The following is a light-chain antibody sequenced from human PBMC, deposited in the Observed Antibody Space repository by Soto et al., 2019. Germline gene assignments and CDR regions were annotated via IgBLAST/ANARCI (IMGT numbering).Light chain of an antibody. V-gene: IGLV1-40*01. J-gene: IGLJ2*01. CDR2: GNN. Sequence: QAVVTQPPSVSGAPGQRVIISCTGSSSNIGAGYDVHWYQQLPGTAPKLLIYGNNNRPSGVPDRFSGSKSGTSASLAITGLQAEDEADYYCQSYDSSLSGSVVFGGGTKVTVL. CDR3: QSYDSSLSGSVV. CDR1: SSNIGAGYD.